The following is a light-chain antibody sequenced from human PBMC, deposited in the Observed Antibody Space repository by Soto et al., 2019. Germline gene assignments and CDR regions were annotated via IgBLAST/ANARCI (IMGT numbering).Light chain of an antibody. V-gene: IGLV2-14*01. J-gene: IGLJ1*01. CDR3: SSYTSTLYV. Sequence: QSVLTQPASVSGSPGQSITISCTGTSSDVGGYNYVSWYQQHPGKAHKLMIYDVSNRPSGVSNRFSGSKSGNTASLTISGLQAEDEADYYCSSYTSTLYVFGTGTKVTVL. CDR1: SSDVGGYNY. CDR2: DVS.